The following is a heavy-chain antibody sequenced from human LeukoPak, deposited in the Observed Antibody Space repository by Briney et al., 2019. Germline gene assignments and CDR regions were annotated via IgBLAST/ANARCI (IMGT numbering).Heavy chain of an antibody. D-gene: IGHD3-10*01. Sequence: SETLSLTCTVSGGSISSYYWSWIRQPAGKGLEWIGRIYTSGSANYNPSLKSRLTMSVDTSKNQFSLRLSSVTAADTAVYYCATEGAVYHYASGTKIPSSFVDSWGQGTLVTVSS. CDR1: GGSISSYY. J-gene: IGHJ4*02. V-gene: IGHV4-4*07. CDR2: IYTSGSA. CDR3: ATEGAVYHYASGTKIPSSFVDS.